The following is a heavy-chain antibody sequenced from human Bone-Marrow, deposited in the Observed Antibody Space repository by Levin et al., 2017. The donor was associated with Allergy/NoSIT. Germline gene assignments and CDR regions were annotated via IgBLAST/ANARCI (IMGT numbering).Heavy chain of an antibody. V-gene: IGHV4-34*01. CDR1: CGSFSGYY. D-gene: IGHD3-10*01. Sequence: SQTLSLTCAVYCGSFSGYYWSWIRQPPGKGLEWIGEINHSGSTNYNPSLKSRVTISVDTSKNQFSLKLSSVTAADTAVYYCASAYGSGSYSFDPWGQGTLVTVSS. J-gene: IGHJ5*02. CDR2: INHSGST. CDR3: ASAYGSGSYSFDP.